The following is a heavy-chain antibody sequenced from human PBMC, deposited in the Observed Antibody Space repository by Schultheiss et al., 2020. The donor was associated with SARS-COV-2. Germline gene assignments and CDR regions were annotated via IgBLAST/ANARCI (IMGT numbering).Heavy chain of an antibody. V-gene: IGHV4-61*08. CDR2: IYYSGST. J-gene: IGHJ4*02. Sequence: SETLSLTCTVSGGSISSGGYYWSWIRQHPGKGLEWIGYIYYSGSTYYNPSLKSRVTIPVDTSKNQFSLRLSSVTAADTAVYYSARGRGGGYCSGGSCSGFDYWGQGTLVTVSS. CDR3: ARGRGGGYCSGGSCSGFDY. D-gene: IGHD2-15*01. CDR1: GGSISSGGYY.